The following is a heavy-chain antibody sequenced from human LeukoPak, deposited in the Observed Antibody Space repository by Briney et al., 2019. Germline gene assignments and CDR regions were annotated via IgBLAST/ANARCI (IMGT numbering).Heavy chain of an antibody. V-gene: IGHV1-2*02. CDR1: GYTFTGYY. Sequence: GASVKVSCKASGYTFTGYYMHWVRQAPGQGLEWMGWINPNSGGTNYAQKFQGRVTMTRDTSISTAYMELSRLRSDDTAVYYCARVYYYYYYYMDVWGKGTTVTVSS. J-gene: IGHJ6*03. CDR3: ARVYYYYYYYMDV. CDR2: INPNSGGT.